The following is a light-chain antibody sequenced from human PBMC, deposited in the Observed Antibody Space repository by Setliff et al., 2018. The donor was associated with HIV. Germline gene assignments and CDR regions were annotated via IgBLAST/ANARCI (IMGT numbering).Light chain of an antibody. V-gene: IGLV2-14*01. Sequence: QSVLAQPASVSGSPGQSVSISCTGSGRDLGGFNFASWYRQYPGKAPQLIIYEVTNRPSGVSSRFSGSKSGNTASLTISGLQAEDEADYYCGSCTSTSPWAFGTGTKVTV. CDR1: GRDLGGFNF. CDR2: EVT. J-gene: IGLJ1*01. CDR3: GSCTSTSPWA.